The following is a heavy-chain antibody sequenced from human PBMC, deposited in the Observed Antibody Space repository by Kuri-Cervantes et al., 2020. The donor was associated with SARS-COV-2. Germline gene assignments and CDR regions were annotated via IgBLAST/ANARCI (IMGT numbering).Heavy chain of an antibody. CDR3: AKVGLAQNDFWSGYYTG. D-gene: IGHD3-3*01. CDR2: ISDDGSNK. CDR1: GFTFTSYA. Sequence: GESLKISCAASGFTFTSYAIHWVRQAPGKGLEWVAVISDDGSNKYYADSVKGRFTISRDNSKNRLYLQMNSLRVEDTAVYYCAKVGLAQNDFWSGYYTGWGQGTLVTVSS. V-gene: IGHV3-30-3*01. J-gene: IGHJ4*02.